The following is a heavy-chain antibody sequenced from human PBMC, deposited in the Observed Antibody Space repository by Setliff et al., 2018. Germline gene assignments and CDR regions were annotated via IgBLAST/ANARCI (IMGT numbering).Heavy chain of an antibody. CDR1: GGSINSDSHY. V-gene: IGHV4-39*01. CDR3: ARTGTYRYFDY. J-gene: IGHJ4*02. Sequence: PSETLSLTCVVSGGSINSDSHYWGWIRQPPGKGLEWIGRIYYRGDTYYNASLKGRLTISVDTAQNQFSLRLTSVTAADTAVYYCARTGTYRYFDYWGQGALVTVSS. CDR2: IYYRGDT. D-gene: IGHD1-1*01.